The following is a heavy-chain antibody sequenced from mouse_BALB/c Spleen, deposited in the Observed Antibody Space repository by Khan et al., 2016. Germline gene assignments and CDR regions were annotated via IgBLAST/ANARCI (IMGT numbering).Heavy chain of an antibody. CDR3: ARSGTWFAY. CDR1: GFNIKDTY. Sequence: EVELVESGAELVKPGASVKLSCTASGFNIKDTYMHWVKQRPEQGLEWIGRIDPANGNTKYDPKFQGKATITADTSSNTAYLQLSSLTSEDTAVYYCARSGTWFAYWGQGTLVTVSA. D-gene: IGHD4-1*01. CDR2: IDPANGNT. V-gene: IGHV14-3*02. J-gene: IGHJ3*01.